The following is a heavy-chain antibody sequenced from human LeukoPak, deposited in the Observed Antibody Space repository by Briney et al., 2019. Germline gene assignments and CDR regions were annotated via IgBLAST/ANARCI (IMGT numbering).Heavy chain of an antibody. J-gene: IGHJ3*02. V-gene: IGHV3-23*01. CDR3: ARDVRYFDAFDI. Sequence: GGSLRLCCTASGFTFSSYAMNWVRQAPGKGLEWVSGIGAGGTFTYYADSVKGRFTISRDNSKNTLYLQMNSLRAEDTAVYYCARDVRYFDAFDIWGQGTMVTVSS. D-gene: IGHD1-14*01. CDR1: GFTFSSYA. CDR2: IGAGGTFT.